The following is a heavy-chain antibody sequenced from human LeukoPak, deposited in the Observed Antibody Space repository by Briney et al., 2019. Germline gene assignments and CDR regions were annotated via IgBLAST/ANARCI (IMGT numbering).Heavy chain of an antibody. CDR1: GFTFSRYW. CDR3: ARDLPDYFDSGVSDY. D-gene: IGHD3-10*01. J-gene: IGHJ4*02. CDR2: IKRDGSEK. V-gene: IGHV3-7*01. Sequence: GGSLRLSCAASGFTFSRYWMTWVRQAPGKGLEWVASIKRDGSEKYYVDSVKGRFSISRDNAENSVSLQMNRLRAEDTAVYYCARDLPDYFDSGVSDYWGQGTLVTVSS.